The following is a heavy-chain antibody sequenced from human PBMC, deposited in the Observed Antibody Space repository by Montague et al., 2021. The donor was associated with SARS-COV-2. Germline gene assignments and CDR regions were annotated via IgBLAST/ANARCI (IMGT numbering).Heavy chain of an antibody. CDR2: INHSGST. Sequence: SETLSLTCAVYGGSISSYYWSWIRQPPGKGLEWIGEINHSGSTNYNPSLKSRVTISVDTSKNQFSLKLSSVTAADTAVYYCTREGYQVLWWDYYYYGMDVWGQGTTVTVSS. J-gene: IGHJ6*02. CDR3: TREGYQVLWWDYYYYGMDV. CDR1: GGSISSYY. D-gene: IGHD2-2*01. V-gene: IGHV4-34*01.